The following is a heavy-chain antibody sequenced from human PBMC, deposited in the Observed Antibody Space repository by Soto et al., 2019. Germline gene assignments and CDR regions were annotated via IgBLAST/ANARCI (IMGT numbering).Heavy chain of an antibody. D-gene: IGHD3-16*01. CDR3: ARGGEGPFVDN. J-gene: IGHJ4*02. CDR2: MSSGGGNK. CDR1: GFSFSNYV. Sequence: QVKLVESGGGVVQPGRTMRLSCAASGFSFSNYVLHWVRQAPGKGLEWVAVMSSGGGNKFYTDSVKGRLTISRDNSKNTLDMNMNSLRTEDTGVYFFARGGEGPFVDNWAEGTMVSVSS. V-gene: IGHV3-30-3*01.